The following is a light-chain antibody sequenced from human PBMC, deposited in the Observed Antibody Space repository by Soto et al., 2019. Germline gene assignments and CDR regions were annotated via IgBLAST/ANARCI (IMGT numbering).Light chain of an antibody. CDR1: SSDVGGYNY. CDR2: DVT. J-gene: IGLJ3*02. V-gene: IGLV2-11*01. Sequence: QSALTQPRSVSGSPGQSVTISCTGTSSDVGGYNYVSWYQQHPGKVPKLMIYDVTKRPSGVPDRFSGSKSGNTASLSISGLQAEDEADYYCCSYAGSYPWVFGVGTKVTVL. CDR3: CSYAGSYPWV.